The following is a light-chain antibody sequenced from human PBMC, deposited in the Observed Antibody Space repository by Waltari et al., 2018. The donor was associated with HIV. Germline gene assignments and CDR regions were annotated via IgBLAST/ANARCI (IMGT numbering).Light chain of an antibody. CDR2: GVS. CDR3: ISYTTRTTGV. J-gene: IGLJ1*01. Sequence: QSALTQPPSVSGSPGQSVTISCTGTDSDVGRYSRVSWYQQPPDTAPNLMLYGVSNRPSGVPDRFAGSKSGNRASLTISGLLPEDEAVYYCISYTTRTTGVFGSGTEVTVL. CDR1: DSDVGRYSR. V-gene: IGLV2-18*02.